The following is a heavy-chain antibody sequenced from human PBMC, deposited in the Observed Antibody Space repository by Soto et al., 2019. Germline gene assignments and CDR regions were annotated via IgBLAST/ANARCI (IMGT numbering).Heavy chain of an antibody. V-gene: IGHV3-23*01. D-gene: IGHD6-19*01. CDR1: GFTFSNYA. J-gene: IGHJ4*02. CDR2: ISGSGGSP. Sequence: GGSLRLSCAASGFTFSNYAMNWVRQAPGKGLEWVSTISGSGGSPYYADSVKGRFTISRDNSRNTLNLQMNSLRTGESTIYYCGKEGPSGLYSFDYGGQGTLVPVSS. CDR3: GKEGPSGLYSFDY.